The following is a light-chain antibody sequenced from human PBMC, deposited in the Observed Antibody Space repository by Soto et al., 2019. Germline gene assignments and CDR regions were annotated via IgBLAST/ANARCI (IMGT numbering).Light chain of an antibody. CDR1: SSDIGGYNY. Sequence: QSALTQPASVSGSPGQSITISCTGTSSDIGGYNYVSWYLQHPGKAPKLMIYEVSNRPSGVSNRFSGSKSGNTASLTISGLQTEDEADYFCSSYTSISTLVFGTGTKSPS. V-gene: IGLV2-14*01. CDR2: EVS. J-gene: IGLJ1*01. CDR3: SSYTSISTLV.